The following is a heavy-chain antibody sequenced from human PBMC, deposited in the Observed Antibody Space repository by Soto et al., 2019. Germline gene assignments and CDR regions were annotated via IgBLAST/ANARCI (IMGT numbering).Heavy chain of an antibody. CDR2: ISWDGGST. CDR3: AKDGSLDFWSGYFDY. J-gene: IGHJ4*02. V-gene: IGHV3-43D*04. D-gene: IGHD3-3*01. CDR1: GFTFDDYA. Sequence: PGGSLRLSCAASGFTFDDYAMHWVRQAPGKGLEWVSLISWDGGSTYYADSVKGRFTISRDNSKNSLYLQMNSLRAEDTALYYCAKDGSLDFWSGYFDYWGQGTLVTAPQ.